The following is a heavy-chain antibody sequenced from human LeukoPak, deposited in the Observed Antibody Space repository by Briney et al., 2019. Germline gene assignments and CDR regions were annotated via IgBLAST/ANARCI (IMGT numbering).Heavy chain of an antibody. CDR1: GFTFSSYA. Sequence: GGSLRLSCAASGFTFSSYAMSWVRQAPGKGLEWVSAISGSGGSTYYADSVKGRFTISRDNSKNTLYLQMNSLRAEDTAVYYCARDRTGPEALDAFDIWGQGTMVTVSS. CDR2: ISGSGGST. D-gene: IGHD3/OR15-3a*01. V-gene: IGHV3-23*01. J-gene: IGHJ3*02. CDR3: ARDRTGPEALDAFDI.